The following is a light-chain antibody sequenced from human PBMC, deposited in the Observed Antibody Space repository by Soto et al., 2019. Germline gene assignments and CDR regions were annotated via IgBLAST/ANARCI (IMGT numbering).Light chain of an antibody. CDR3: CSYAGSNYV. CDR2: EVS. CDR1: SSDVGNYNL. V-gene: IGLV2-23*02. Sequence: QSVLTQPASVSGSPGQSITISCTGTSSDVGNYNLVSWYQHHPGKAPKLIIYEVSKRPSGVSNRFSGSKSGDTASLTISGLQAEDEADYHCCSYAGSNYVFGTGTKVTVL. J-gene: IGLJ1*01.